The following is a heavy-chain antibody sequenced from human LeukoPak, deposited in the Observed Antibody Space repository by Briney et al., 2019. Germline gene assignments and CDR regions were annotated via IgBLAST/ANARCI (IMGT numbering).Heavy chain of an antibody. Sequence: ASVKVSCKVSGYTLTELSMHWVRQAPGKGLEWMGGFDPEDGETIYAQKFQGRVTMTEDTSTDTAYMELSSLRSEDTAVYYCATRAGSFYAFDIWGQGTMVTVS. CDR3: ATRAGSFYAFDI. J-gene: IGHJ3*02. CDR1: GYTLTELS. CDR2: FDPEDGET. V-gene: IGHV1-24*01. D-gene: IGHD6-19*01.